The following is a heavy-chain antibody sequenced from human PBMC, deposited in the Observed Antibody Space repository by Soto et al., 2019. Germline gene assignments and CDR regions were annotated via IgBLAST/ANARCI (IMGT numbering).Heavy chain of an antibody. Sequence: EVQLVESGGGLVQPGGSLRLSCAASGFTFSSYSMNWVRQAPGKGLEWVSYISSSSNSIYYADSVKGRFTISRDNAKNSRTRQMTSRRAGATAGYSGASPVGCSAPRCTRGGKGPLVTASS. CDR1: GFTFSSYS. J-gene: IGHJ4*02. CDR3: ASPVGCSAPRCTR. D-gene: IGHD2-8*01. CDR2: ISSSSNSI. V-gene: IGHV3-48*01.